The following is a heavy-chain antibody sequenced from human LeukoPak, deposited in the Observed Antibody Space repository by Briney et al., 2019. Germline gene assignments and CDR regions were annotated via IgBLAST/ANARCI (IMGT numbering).Heavy chain of an antibody. J-gene: IGHJ4*02. CDR2: IRYDGSNK. CDR1: GFTFGDYA. Sequence: GRSLRLSCTASGFTFGDYAMSWFRQAPGKGLEWVAFIRYDGSNKYYADSVKGRFTISRDNSKNTLYLQMNSLRAEDTAVYYCAAKYGSGSYDYWGQGTLVTVSS. D-gene: IGHD3-10*01. CDR3: AAKYGSGSYDY. V-gene: IGHV3-30*02.